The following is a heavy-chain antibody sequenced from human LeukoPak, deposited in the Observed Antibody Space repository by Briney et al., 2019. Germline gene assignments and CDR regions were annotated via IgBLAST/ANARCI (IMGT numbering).Heavy chain of an antibody. D-gene: IGHD6-19*01. CDR3: ASDNHDPRIAVVGPFDY. V-gene: IGHV4-39*01. J-gene: IGHJ4*02. Sequence: RPSETLSLTCTVSGGSISSSSYYWGWIRQPPGKGLEWIGSIYYSGSTYYNPSLKSRVTISVDTSKNQFSLKLSSVTAADTAVYYCASDNHDPRIAVVGPFDYWGQGALVTVSS. CDR2: IYYSGST. CDR1: GGSISSSSYY.